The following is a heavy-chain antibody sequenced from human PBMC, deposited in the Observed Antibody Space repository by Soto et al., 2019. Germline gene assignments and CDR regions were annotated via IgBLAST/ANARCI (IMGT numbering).Heavy chain of an antibody. CDR1: GYTFIGYY. Sequence: ASVKVSCKASGYTFIGYYMHWVRQAPGQGLEWMGWINPNSGGTNYAQKFQDRVTMTRDTSMSTAFMELSRLRSDDTAVYYCAPSRLFYYNPMDVCGQGPTVTVSS. D-gene: IGHD2-2*01. CDR3: APSRLFYYNPMDV. J-gene: IGHJ6*02. CDR2: INPNSGGT. V-gene: IGHV1-2*02.